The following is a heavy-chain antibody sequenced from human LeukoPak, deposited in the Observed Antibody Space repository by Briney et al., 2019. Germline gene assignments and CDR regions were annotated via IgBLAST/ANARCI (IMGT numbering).Heavy chain of an antibody. CDR1: GGSISSSSYC. V-gene: IGHV4-39*01. J-gene: IGHJ5*02. CDR3: ARHVNVVVPAAMSFSDWFDP. Sequence: SETLSLTCTVSGGSISSSSYCWGWIRQPPGKGLEWIGSIYYSGSTYYNPSLKSRVTISVDTSKNQFSLKLSSVTAADTAVYYCARHVNVVVPAAMSFSDWFDPWGQGTLVTVSS. CDR2: IYYSGST. D-gene: IGHD2-2*01.